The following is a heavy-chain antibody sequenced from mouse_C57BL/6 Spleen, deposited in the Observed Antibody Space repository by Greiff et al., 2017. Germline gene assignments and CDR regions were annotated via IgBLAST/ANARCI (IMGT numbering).Heavy chain of an antibody. Sequence: QVQLQQPGAELVKPGASVKLSCKASGYTFTSYWMHWVKQRPGQGLEWIGMIHTNSGSTNYNEKLKSKATLTVDKSSRPAYMQLSSLTSEDSAVYYCARYPSITTDDYWGQGTTLTVSS. CDR1: GYTFTSYW. CDR3: ARYPSITTDDY. D-gene: IGHD1-1*01. CDR2: IHTNSGST. V-gene: IGHV1-64*01. J-gene: IGHJ2*01.